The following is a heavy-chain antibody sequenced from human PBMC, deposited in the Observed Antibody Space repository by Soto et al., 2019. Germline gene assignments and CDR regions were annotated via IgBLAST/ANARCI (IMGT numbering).Heavy chain of an antibody. J-gene: IGHJ4*02. D-gene: IGHD1-7*01. CDR2: IYYSGST. CDR3: AGCITGTSSFDY. Sequence: SETLSLTCTVSGGSISSGGYYWSWIRQHPGKGLEWIGYIYYSGSTYYNPSLKSRVTISVDTSKNQFSLKLSSVTAADTAVYYCAGCITGTSSFDYWGQGTLVTVSS. V-gene: IGHV4-31*03. CDR1: GGSISSGGYY.